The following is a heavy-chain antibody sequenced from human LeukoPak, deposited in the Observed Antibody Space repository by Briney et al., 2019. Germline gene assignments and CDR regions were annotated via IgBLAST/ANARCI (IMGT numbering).Heavy chain of an antibody. V-gene: IGHV3-11*04. CDR3: ARGPRLPQYFQY. D-gene: IGHD3-16*01. J-gene: IGHJ1*01. CDR1: GFTFSDYY. CDR2: IGSSGSTI. Sequence: GGSLRLSCAASGFTFSDYYMSWIRQAPGKGLEWVSYIGSSGSTIYYADSVKGQFTISRDNAKNSLYLQMNSLRAEDTAVYYCARGPRLPQYFQYWGQGTLVTVSS.